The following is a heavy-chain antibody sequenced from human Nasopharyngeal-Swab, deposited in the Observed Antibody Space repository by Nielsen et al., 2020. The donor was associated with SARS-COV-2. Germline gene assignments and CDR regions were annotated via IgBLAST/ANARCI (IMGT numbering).Heavy chain of an antibody. Sequence: SVKVSCKASGYIFTSYGISWVRQAPGQGLEWMGGIIVNLGMTKYAQKFKDSVIINADESTGTAYMELSSLRSEDTAVYYCATWGIGYGENAHATFDSWGQGTQVTVSS. CDR2: IIVNLGMT. CDR1: GYIFTSYG. CDR3: ATWGIGYGENAHATFDS. D-gene: IGHD4-17*01. J-gene: IGHJ4*02. V-gene: IGHV1-69*10.